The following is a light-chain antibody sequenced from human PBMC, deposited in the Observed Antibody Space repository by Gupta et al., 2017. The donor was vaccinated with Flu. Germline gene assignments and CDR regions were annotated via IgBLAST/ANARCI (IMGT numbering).Light chain of an antibody. CDR1: QSISTW. J-gene: IGKJ2*02. Sequence: DIQIIQTPFTLPASVGDRVTTTCRASQSISTWLAWYQQKPGKAPNLLIYKASSLESGVPSRFSGSGSGTDFTLTISSLQPDDFATYYCQQYDSYPCNFGWGTKLEIK. CDR2: KAS. V-gene: IGKV1-5*03. CDR3: QQYDSYPCN.